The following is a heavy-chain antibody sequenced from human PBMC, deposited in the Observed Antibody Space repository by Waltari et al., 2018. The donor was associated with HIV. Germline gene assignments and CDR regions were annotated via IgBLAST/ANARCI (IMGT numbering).Heavy chain of an antibody. D-gene: IGHD5-18*01. J-gene: IGHJ1*01. V-gene: IGHV3-53*01. CDR1: GFTVSSHY. CDR3: ARDSVDTAMVTYFQH. CDR2: IYSGGST. Sequence: EVQLVESGGGLIQPGGSLRLSCAASGFTVSSHYMSWVRQAPGKGLEWVSVIYSGGSTYYADSVKGRFTISRDNSKNTLYLQMNSLRAEDTAVYYCARDSVDTAMVTYFQHWGQGTLVTVSS.